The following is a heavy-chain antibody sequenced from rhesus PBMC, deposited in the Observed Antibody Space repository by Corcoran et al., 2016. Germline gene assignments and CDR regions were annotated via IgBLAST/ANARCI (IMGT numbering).Heavy chain of an antibody. V-gene: IGHV4-122*02. D-gene: IGHD4-29*01. Sequence: QVQLQESGPGLVTPAETPSLTCAVSGGSIRSGYYYWSWIRQPPGTGLEWIGYITYSGGTSYNPSLKSRVTISRDKYKNQFSLKLSAVTAADTAVYYCARVPSSTVAASVYWGQGVLVTVSS. CDR1: GGSIRSGYYY. J-gene: IGHJ4*01. CDR3: ARVPSSTVAASVY. CDR2: ITYSGGT.